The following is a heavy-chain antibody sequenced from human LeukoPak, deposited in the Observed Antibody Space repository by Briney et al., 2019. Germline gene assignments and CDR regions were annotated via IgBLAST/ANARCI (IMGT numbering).Heavy chain of an antibody. V-gene: IGHV1-8*01. CDR3: ARGYYYDSSGYTVDY. CDR2: MSSHGGNT. J-gene: IGHJ4*02. CDR1: GYTFTNYD. D-gene: IGHD3-22*01. Sequence: ASVKVSCKASGYTFTNYDINWVRQATGQGLEWVGWMSSHGGNTGYAQKIQGRVAMTRDTSINTVYMELSDLRSEDTAVYFCARGYYYDSSGYTVDYWGQGTQVIVSS.